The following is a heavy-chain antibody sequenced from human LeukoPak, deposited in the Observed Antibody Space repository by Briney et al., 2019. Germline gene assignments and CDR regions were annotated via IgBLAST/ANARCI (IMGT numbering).Heavy chain of an antibody. CDR1: GSTFSSYS. J-gene: IGHJ3*02. Sequence: GGSLRLSCAASGSTFSSYSMNWVRQAPGKGLEWVSSISSSSSYIYYADSVRGRFTISRDNAKNSLYLQMNSLRAEDTAVYYCARDEDYADAFDIWGQGTMVTVSS. V-gene: IGHV3-21*01. D-gene: IGHD4-17*01. CDR3: ARDEDYADAFDI. CDR2: ISSSSSYI.